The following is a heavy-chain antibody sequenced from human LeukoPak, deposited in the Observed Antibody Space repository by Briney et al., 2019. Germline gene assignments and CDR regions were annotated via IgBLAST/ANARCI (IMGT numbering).Heavy chain of an antibody. V-gene: IGHV4-38-2*02. J-gene: IGHJ6*03. CDR1: GYSISSGYY. Sequence: KPSETLSLTCTVSGYSISSGYYWGWIRQPPGKGLEWIGSLYHSGSTYYNPSLKSRVTISVDTSKNQFSLKLSSVTAADTAVYYCARVVASPHYYYMDVSGKGTTGTVS. CDR3: ARVVASPHYYYMDV. CDR2: LYHSGST.